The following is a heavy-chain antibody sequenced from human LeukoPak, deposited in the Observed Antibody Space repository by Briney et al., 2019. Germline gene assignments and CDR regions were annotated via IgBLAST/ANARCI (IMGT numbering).Heavy chain of an antibody. J-gene: IGHJ6*02. V-gene: IGHV1-69*04. Sequence: ASVKVSCKASGGTFSSYAINWVRQAPGQGLEWMGRIIPIVIRANYAQKFQGRITITADKSTSIAYMELSSLRSEDTAVYYCAGALYCSSASCQNRNYYYGMDVWGQGTTVTVSS. D-gene: IGHD2-2*01. CDR2: IIPIVIRA. CDR3: AGALYCSSASCQNRNYYYGMDV. CDR1: GGTFSSYA.